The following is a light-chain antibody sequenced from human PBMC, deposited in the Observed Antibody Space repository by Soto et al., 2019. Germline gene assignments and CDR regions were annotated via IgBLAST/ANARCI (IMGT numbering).Light chain of an antibody. CDR2: EVI. J-gene: IGLJ3*02. CDR3: SSYTSSSTLV. CDR1: DSDVGGYNY. V-gene: IGLV2-14*03. Sequence: QSALTQPASVSGSPGQSITISCTGTDSDVGGYNYVSRYQQHPGKAPKLMIYEVINRPSGVSNRFSGSKSANTASLTISGLQAEDEADYYCSSYTSSSTLVFGGGTKLTVL.